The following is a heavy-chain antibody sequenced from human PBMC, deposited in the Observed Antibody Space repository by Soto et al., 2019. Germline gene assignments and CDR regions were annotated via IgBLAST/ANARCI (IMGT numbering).Heavy chain of an antibody. CDR3: ALRSMAVVPEY. D-gene: IGHD3-22*01. V-gene: IGHV1-58*01. CDR1: GFTFTSSA. Sequence: GASVKVSCKASGFTFTSSAVQXVRQARGQRLEWIGWIVVGSGNTNYAQKFQERVTITRDMSTSTAYMELSSLRSEDTAVYYCALRSMAVVPEYWGQGTLVTVSS. J-gene: IGHJ4*02. CDR2: IVVGSGNT.